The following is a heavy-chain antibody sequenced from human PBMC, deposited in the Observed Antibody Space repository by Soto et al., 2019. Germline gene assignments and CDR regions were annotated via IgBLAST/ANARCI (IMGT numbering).Heavy chain of an antibody. CDR1: GDTLTELS. Sequence: GASVKVSCKVSGDTLTELSMHWVRQAPGKGLEWMGGFDPEDGETIYAQKFQGRVTMTEDTSTDTAYMELSSLRSEDTAVYYCATLILPYYYDSSGFGPFDYWGQGTLVTVSS. D-gene: IGHD3-22*01. CDR3: ATLILPYYYDSSGFGPFDY. J-gene: IGHJ4*02. CDR2: FDPEDGET. V-gene: IGHV1-24*01.